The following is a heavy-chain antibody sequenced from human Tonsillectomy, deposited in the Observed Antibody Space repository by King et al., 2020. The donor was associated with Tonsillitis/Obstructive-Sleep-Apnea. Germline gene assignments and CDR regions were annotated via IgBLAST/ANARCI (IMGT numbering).Heavy chain of an antibody. J-gene: IGHJ5*02. CDR2: IYYSGST. V-gene: IGHV4-39*01. CDR1: GGSISSSSYY. CDR3: ARGVVFYYGSGSYYWFDP. D-gene: IGHD3-10*01. Sequence: MQLQESGPGLVKPSETLSLTCTVSGGSISSSSYYWGWIRQPPGKGLEWIGSIYYSGSTYYNPSLKSRVTISVDTSKNQFSLKLSSVTAADTAVYYCARGVVFYYGSGSYYWFDPWGQGTLVTVSS.